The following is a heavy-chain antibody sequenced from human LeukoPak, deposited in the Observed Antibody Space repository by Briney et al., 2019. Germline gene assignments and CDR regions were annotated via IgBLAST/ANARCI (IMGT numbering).Heavy chain of an antibody. J-gene: IGHJ4*02. V-gene: IGHV4-4*07. CDR1: GVSISSYY. D-gene: IGHD3-22*01. CDR2: IYTSGST. Sequence: SETLSLTCTVSGVSISSYYWSWIRQPAGKGLEWIGRIYTSGSTNYNPSLKSRVTISVDTSKNQFSLKLSSVTAADTAVYCCARDHTDSFDYWGQGTLVTVSS. CDR3: ARDHTDSFDY.